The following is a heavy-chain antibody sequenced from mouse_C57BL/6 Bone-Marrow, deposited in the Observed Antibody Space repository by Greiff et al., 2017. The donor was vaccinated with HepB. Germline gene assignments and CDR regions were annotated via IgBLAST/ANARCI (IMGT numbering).Heavy chain of an antibody. CDR1: GFSFTSYA. CDR2: IWTGGGT. V-gene: IGHV2-9-1*01. D-gene: IGHD1-1*01. Sequence: VQRVESGPGLVAPSPSLSITCPVSGFSFTSYAISWVRQPPGKGLEWLGVIWTGGGTNYNSALKSRLSISKDNSKSQVFLKMNSLQTDDSARYYCASLYYVLAYWGQGTLVTVSA. CDR3: ASLYYVLAY. J-gene: IGHJ3*01.